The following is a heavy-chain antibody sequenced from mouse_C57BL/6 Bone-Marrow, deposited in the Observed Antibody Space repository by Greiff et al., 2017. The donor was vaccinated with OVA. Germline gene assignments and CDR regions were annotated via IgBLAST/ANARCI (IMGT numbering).Heavy chain of an antibody. CDR3: AKRGYDYAWFAY. J-gene: IGHJ3*01. D-gene: IGHD2-4*01. CDR1: GFSFTSYG. CDR2: IWGGGST. V-gene: IGHV2-9*01. Sequence: VKLMESGPGLVAPSQSLSITCTVSGFSFTSYGVDWVRQPPGKGLEWLGEIWGGGSTNYYPALMYRLSISKDNSKSQVFIKMNHLQTEDTAMYYSAKRGYDYAWFAYWGQGTLVTVSA.